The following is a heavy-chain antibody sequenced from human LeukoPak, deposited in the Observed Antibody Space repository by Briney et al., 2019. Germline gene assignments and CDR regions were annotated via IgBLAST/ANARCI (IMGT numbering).Heavy chain of an antibody. J-gene: IGHJ4*02. CDR1: GGSISSYY. V-gene: IGHV4-59*01. Sequence: SETLSLTCTVSGGSISSYYWSWIRQPPGKGLEWIGYIYYSETTNYNPSLKSRVTISVDTSKNQSSLKLSSVTAADTAVYYCARGVYIAAAQYGYWGQGTLVTVSS. CDR2: IYYSETT. D-gene: IGHD6-13*01. CDR3: ARGVYIAAAQYGY.